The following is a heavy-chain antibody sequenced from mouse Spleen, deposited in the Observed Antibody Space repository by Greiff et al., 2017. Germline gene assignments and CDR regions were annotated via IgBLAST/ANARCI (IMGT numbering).Heavy chain of an antibody. CDR1: GYTFTDYV. V-gene: IGHV1-81*01. J-gene: IGHJ2*01. D-gene: IGHD2-1*01. CDR2: IYPGSGST. Sequence: VQLQQSGPELVKPGASVKMSCKASGYTFTDYVISWVKQRTGQGLEWIGEIYPGSGSTYYNEKFKGKATLTADKSSNTAYMQLSSLTSEDSAVYFCARHYGNYVYYFDYWGQGTTLTVSS. CDR3: ARHYGNYVYYFDY.